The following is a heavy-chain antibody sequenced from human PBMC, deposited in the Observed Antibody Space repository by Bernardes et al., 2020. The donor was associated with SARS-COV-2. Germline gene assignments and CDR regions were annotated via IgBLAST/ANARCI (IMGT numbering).Heavy chain of an antibody. CDR3: ATEGLSGYQHLKAFDM. CDR1: GHTFNSHY. D-gene: IGHD5-12*01. V-gene: IGHV1-46*02. CDR2: INPSGDVT. Sequence: ASVKVSCRASGHTFNSHYIHWVRQAPEQGLEWMGLINPSGDVTNYPQKFQGRVTLTRDTSTSTVYMELSSLRSEDSAVYYCATEGLSGYQHLKAFDMWGQGTAVTVSS. J-gene: IGHJ3*02.